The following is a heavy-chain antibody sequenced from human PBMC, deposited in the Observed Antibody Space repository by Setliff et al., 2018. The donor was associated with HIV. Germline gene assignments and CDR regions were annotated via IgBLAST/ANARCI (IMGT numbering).Heavy chain of an antibody. Sequence: GASVKVSCKASGYTFINYATNWVRQAPGQGLEWMGWINTNTESPAYAQAFTGRFVFSVDTSVTTAYLQISSPKAEDTDVYYCAGALYGDYGGDINWFEPWGQGTLVTVSS. J-gene: IGHJ5*02. CDR2: INTNTESP. D-gene: IGHD4-17*01. CDR3: AGALYGDYGGDINWFEP. CDR1: GYTFINYA. V-gene: IGHV7-4-1*02.